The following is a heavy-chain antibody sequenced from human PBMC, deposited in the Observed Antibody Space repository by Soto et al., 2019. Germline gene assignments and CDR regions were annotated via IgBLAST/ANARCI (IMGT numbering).Heavy chain of an antibody. J-gene: IGHJ3*02. CDR1: GFTFSSYG. CDR2: IWYDGSNK. D-gene: IGHD1-7*01. CDR3: ARGGDMDNWIYHSAFDI. V-gene: IGHV3-33*01. Sequence: QVQLVESGGGVVQPGRSLRLSCAASGFTFSSYGMHWVRQAPGKGLEWVAVIWYDGSNKYYADSVKGRFTISRDNSKNTLYLQMNSLRAEDTAVYYCARGGDMDNWIYHSAFDIWGQGKMVTASS.